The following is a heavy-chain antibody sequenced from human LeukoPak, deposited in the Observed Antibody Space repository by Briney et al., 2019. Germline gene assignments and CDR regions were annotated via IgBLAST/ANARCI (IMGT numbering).Heavy chain of an antibody. CDR3: ASGPKEFDY. Sequence: GGSLRLSCAASEFSVSSNYMSWVRQAPGKGLEWVSVIYSGATGGTTYYADSVKGRFTISRDNSKNTVYLQMNSLRAEDTAIYYCASGPKEFDYWGQGTLVTVSS. V-gene: IGHV3-66*01. CDR2: IYSGATGGTT. CDR1: EFSVSSNY. J-gene: IGHJ4*02.